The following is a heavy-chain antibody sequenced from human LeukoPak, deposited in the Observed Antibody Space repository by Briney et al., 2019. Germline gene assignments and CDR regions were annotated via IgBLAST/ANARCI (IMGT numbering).Heavy chain of an antibody. CDR2: IIPIFGTA. Sequence: SVKVSCKASGGTFSSYAISWVRQAPGQGLEWMGGIIPIFGTANYAQKFQGRVTITADESTSTAYMELSSLRSEDTAVYYCARGSGRRVAAAGYYFDYWGQGTLVTVS. CDR3: ARGSGRRVAAAGYYFDY. CDR1: GGTFSSYA. J-gene: IGHJ4*02. D-gene: IGHD6-13*01. V-gene: IGHV1-69*13.